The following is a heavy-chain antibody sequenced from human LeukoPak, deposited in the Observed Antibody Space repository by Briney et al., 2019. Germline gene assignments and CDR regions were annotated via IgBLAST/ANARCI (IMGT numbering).Heavy chain of an antibody. V-gene: IGHV4-4*07. Sequence: WETLSLTCTVSGASISSYYWSWFWQPAGKGLEWIGRLYPSGSINYNPSLKSRVTISVDKSKRQFSLELSSVTAADTAVFYCAKTPPGYYYMDVWGKGATVTVSS. D-gene: IGHD4-23*01. CDR1: GASISSYY. CDR2: LYPSGSI. CDR3: AKTPPGYYYMDV. J-gene: IGHJ6*03.